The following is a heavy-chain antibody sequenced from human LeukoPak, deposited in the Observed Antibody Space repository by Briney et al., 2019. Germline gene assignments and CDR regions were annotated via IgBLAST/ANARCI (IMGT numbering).Heavy chain of an antibody. D-gene: IGHD6-19*01. CDR3: ARVSPNSSGWDYYFDY. J-gene: IGHJ4*02. V-gene: IGHV3-21*01. Sequence: GGSLRLSCAASGFTFSSYSMNSVRQAPGKGLEWVSSISNISSYPYYADSVKGRFTISRDNAKNSLYLKLNSLRVEDTAVYYCARVSPNSSGWDYYFDYWGQGTLVTVSS. CDR2: ISNISSYP. CDR1: GFTFSSYS.